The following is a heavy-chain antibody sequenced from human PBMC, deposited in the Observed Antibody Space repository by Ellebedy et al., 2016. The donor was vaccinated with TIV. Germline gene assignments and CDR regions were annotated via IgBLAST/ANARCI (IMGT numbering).Heavy chain of an antibody. J-gene: IGHJ5*01. CDR1: GDFMSNGGYY. V-gene: IGHV4-31*03. CDR2: IYWSGRS. Sequence: MPSETLSLTCTVSGDFMSNGGYYWSWIRQHPGKGLEWLGYIYWSGRSLYNPSLKSRLTISVDKSSNQFSLTRTSATAADTGVYYCAKKLDSWGRGTLVTVSS. CDR3: AKKLDS.